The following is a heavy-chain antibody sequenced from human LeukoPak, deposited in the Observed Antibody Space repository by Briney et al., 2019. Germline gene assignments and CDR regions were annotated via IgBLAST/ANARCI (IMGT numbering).Heavy chain of an antibody. J-gene: IGHJ4*02. Sequence: KPSETLPLTCSVSGGSISSYYWTWIRQPPGKGLEWIGYIYHSGDTNYNPSLKSRVTISLDTSKNQFSLKLSSVTAADTAVYYCARSPTYWSESNGYPRAYDYWGQGTLVTVSS. CDR1: GGSISSYY. CDR3: ARSPTYWSESNGYPRAYDY. V-gene: IGHV4-59*01. CDR2: IYHSGDT. D-gene: IGHD3-22*01.